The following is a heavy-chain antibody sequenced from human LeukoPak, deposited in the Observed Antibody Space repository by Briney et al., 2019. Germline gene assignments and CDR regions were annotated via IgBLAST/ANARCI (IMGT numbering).Heavy chain of an antibody. CDR2: IIPIFGTA. J-gene: IGHJ4*02. Sequence: SVKVSCKASGGTFSSYAISWVRQAPGQGLEWMGGIIPIFGTANYAQKFQGRVTITADESTSTAYMELSSLRSEDTAVYYCARDRGGAARPSYYFDYWGQGTLVTVSS. D-gene: IGHD6-6*01. CDR1: GGTFSSYA. CDR3: ARDRGGAARPSYYFDY. V-gene: IGHV1-69*13.